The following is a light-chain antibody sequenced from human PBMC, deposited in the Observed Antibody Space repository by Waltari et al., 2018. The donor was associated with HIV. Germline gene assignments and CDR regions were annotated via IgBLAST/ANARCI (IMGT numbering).Light chain of an antibody. CDR3: AAWDDSLSGYV. Sequence: QSVLTQPPSASGTPGQRVTISCSGSSSHIGSNTVNWYQQVPGTAPKLLICGNNPRPSGVAARFSCSKSCSSASLAIIGLQSEDEADYYCAAWDDSLSGYVFGTGTKVTVL. CDR1: SSHIGSNT. J-gene: IGLJ1*01. V-gene: IGLV1-44*01. CDR2: GNN.